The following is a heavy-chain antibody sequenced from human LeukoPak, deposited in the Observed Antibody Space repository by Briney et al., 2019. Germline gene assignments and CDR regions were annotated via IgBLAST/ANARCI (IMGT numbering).Heavy chain of an antibody. V-gene: IGHV4-4*07. Sequence: SETLSLTCTVSGGSISSYYWSWIRQPAGKGLEWIGRIYTSGSTNYNPSLKSRVTMSVDTSKNQFSLKLGSVTAADTAVYYCARGGSYYDSSGYYYFDYWGQGTLVTVSS. J-gene: IGHJ4*02. D-gene: IGHD3-22*01. CDR1: GGSISSYY. CDR3: ARGGSYYDSSGYYYFDY. CDR2: IYTSGST.